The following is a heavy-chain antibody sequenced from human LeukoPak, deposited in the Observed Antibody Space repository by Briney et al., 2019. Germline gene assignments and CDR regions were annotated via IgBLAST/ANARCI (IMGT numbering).Heavy chain of an antibody. CDR1: GGSISSSSYY. V-gene: IGHV4-39*07. CDR2: IYYSGST. D-gene: IGHD2-2*01. Sequence: PSETLSLTCTVSGGSISSSSYYWGWIRRPPGKGLEWIGSIYYSGSTYYDPSLKGRVTISVDTSKNQFSLKLSSVTAADTAVYYCARPFNWVPAAPYYFDYWGQGTLVTVSS. J-gene: IGHJ4*02. CDR3: ARPFNWVPAAPYYFDY.